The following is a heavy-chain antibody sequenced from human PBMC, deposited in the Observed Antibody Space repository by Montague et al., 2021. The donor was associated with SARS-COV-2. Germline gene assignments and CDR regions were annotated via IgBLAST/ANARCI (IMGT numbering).Heavy chain of an antibody. D-gene: IGHD1-26*01. CDR3: AHRRGLLLSDAFDI. CDR1: GFSLSTSGVG. CDR2: IYWDDDK. V-gene: IGHV2-5*02. Sequence: PALVKPTQTLTLTCTLSGFSLSTSGVGVGWIRQPPGKALEWLAPIYWDDDKRYSPSLKSRLTITKDTSKNQVVLTMTNMDPVDTATYYCAHRRGLLLSDAFDIWGQGTMVTVSS. J-gene: IGHJ3*02.